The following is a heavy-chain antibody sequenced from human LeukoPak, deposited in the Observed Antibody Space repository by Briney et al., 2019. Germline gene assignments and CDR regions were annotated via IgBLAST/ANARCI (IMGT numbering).Heavy chain of an antibody. CDR3: ARGRRHIAAAGRPFDY. CDR2: INHSGST. Sequence: SETLSLTCAVYGGSFSGYYWSWIRQPPGKGLEWIGEINHSGSTNYNPSLKSRVTISVDTSKNQFSLKLSSVTAADTAVYYCARGRRHIAAAGRPFDYWGRGTLVTVSS. J-gene: IGHJ4*02. CDR1: GGSFSGYY. D-gene: IGHD6-13*01. V-gene: IGHV4-34*01.